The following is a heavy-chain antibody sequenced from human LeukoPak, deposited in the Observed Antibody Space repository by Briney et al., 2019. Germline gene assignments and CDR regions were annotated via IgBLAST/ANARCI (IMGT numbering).Heavy chain of an antibody. Sequence: AGGSLRLSCAASGFTFSSYWMSWVRQAPGKGLEWVANIKQDGSEKYYVDSVKGRSTISRDNAKNSLYLQMNSLRAEDTAVYYCAKIAAAGSYYFDYWGQGTLVTVSS. J-gene: IGHJ4*02. CDR2: IKQDGSEK. D-gene: IGHD6-13*01. V-gene: IGHV3-7*01. CDR1: GFTFSSYW. CDR3: AKIAAAGSYYFDY.